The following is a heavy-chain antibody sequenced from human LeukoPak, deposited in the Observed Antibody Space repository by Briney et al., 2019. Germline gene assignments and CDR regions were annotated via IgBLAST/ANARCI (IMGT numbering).Heavy chain of an antibody. V-gene: IGHV4-4*02. J-gene: IGHJ6*03. Sequence: SETLSLTCAVSGGSISSSNWWSWVRQPPGKGLEWIGEIYHSGSTNYNTSLKSRVTMSVDTSKNQFSLKLSSVTAADTAVYYCAKGAYGSGSYLHYYMDVWGKGTTVTISS. D-gene: IGHD3-10*01. CDR1: GGSISSSNW. CDR3: AKGAYGSGSYLHYYMDV. CDR2: IYHSGST.